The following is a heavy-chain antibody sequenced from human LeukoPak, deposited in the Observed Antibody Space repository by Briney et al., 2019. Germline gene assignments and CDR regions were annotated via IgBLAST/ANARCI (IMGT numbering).Heavy chain of an antibody. CDR2: ISSSSSSI. J-gene: IGHJ4*02. V-gene: IGHV3-21*01. Sequence: GGSLRLSCAASGFTFSSYSMNWVRQAPGKGLEWVSSISSSSSSIYDADSVKGRFTISRDNAKNSLYLQMNSLRAEDTAVYYCARDLHSSSSYWGQGTLVTVSS. D-gene: IGHD6-13*01. CDR3: ARDLHSSSSY. CDR1: GFTFSSYS.